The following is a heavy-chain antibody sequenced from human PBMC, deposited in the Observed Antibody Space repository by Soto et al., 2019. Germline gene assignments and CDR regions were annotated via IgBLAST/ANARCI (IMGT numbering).Heavy chain of an antibody. CDR2: IYYSGST. Sequence: SETLSLTCTVSGFSISSGGYYWSWIRQHPGKGLEWIGYIYYSGSTYYNPSLKSRVTISVDTSKNQFSLKLSSVTAADTAVYYCARYYDSSGYWGGRYGMDVWGQGTTVT. V-gene: IGHV4-31*03. CDR3: ARYYDSSGYWGGRYGMDV. CDR1: GFSISSGGYY. D-gene: IGHD3-22*01. J-gene: IGHJ6*02.